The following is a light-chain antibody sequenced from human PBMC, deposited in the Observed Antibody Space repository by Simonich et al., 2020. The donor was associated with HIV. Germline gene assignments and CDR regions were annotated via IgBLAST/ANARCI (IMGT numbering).Light chain of an antibody. J-gene: IGKJ4*01. CDR2: AAS. CDR3: QQSYSTPLT. Sequence: DIQMTQSPSSLSASVGDRVTITYRKSQCISNYLIGYQQKPGTAPKLLIYAASSLQSGVPSRVSGSGSGTDFTLTISSLQPEDFATYYCQQSYSTPLTFGGGTKVEIK. V-gene: IGKV1-39*01. CDR1: QCISNY.